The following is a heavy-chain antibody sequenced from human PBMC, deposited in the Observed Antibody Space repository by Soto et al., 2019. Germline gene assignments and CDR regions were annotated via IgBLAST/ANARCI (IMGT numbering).Heavy chain of an antibody. CDR2: IYYSGST. CDR3: ARRTRDYDPTPDY. Sequence: ASETLSLTCTVSGGSISSSSYYWGWIRQPPGKGLEWIGSIYYSGSTYYNPSLKSRVTISVDTSKNQFSLKLSSVTAADTAVYYCARRTRDYDPTPDYWGQGTLVTVSS. J-gene: IGHJ4*02. V-gene: IGHV4-39*01. CDR1: GGSISSSSYY. D-gene: IGHD4-17*01.